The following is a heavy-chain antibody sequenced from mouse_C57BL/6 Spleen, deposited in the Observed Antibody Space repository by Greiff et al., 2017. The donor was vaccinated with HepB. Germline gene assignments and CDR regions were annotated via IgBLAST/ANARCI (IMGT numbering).Heavy chain of an antibody. CDR2: INYDGSST. D-gene: IGHD1-1*01. V-gene: IGHV5-16*01. CDR1: GFTFSDYY. Sequence: EVKLMESEGGLVQPGSSMKLSCTASGFTFSDYYMAWVRQVPEKGLEWVANINYDGSSTYYLDSLKSRFIISRDNAKNILYLQMSSLKSEDTATYYCARGTTVVATDYAMDYWGQGTSVTVSS. J-gene: IGHJ4*01. CDR3: ARGTTVVATDYAMDY.